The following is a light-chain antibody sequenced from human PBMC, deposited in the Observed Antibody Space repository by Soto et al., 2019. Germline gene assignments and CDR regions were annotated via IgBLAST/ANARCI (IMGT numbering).Light chain of an antibody. V-gene: IGLV2-14*01. Sequence: QSALTQPASVSGSPGQSITISCTGTSSDVGGYNYVCWYQQHPGKAPKLMIHDVTNRPSGVSSRFSGSKSGNTASLSISGLQPEDEADYYCSSYARSSTVVFGGGTKLTVL. CDR2: DVT. CDR1: SSDVGGYNY. J-gene: IGLJ2*01. CDR3: SSYARSSTVV.